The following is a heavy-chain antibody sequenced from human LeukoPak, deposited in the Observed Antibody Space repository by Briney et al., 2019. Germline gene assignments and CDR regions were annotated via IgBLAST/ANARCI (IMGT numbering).Heavy chain of an antibody. CDR3: ARDRVAGDIVVVTAIR. Sequence: ASVKVSCKASGGTFSSYSISWVRQAPGQGLEWMGRIIPILGIVNYAQKFQGRVTITADKSTSTAYMELSSLRSEDTAVYYCARDRVAGDIVVVTAIRWGQGTLVTVSS. V-gene: IGHV1-69*04. J-gene: IGHJ4*02. CDR1: GGTFSSYS. D-gene: IGHD2-21*02. CDR2: IIPILGIV.